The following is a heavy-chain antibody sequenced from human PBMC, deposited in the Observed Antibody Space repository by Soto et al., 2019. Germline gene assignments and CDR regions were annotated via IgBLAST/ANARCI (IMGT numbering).Heavy chain of an antibody. CDR2: IYRTGST. CDR3: ESGDPGTSVDY. V-gene: IGHV4-4*02. CDR1: GGSFTSNNW. J-gene: IGHJ4*02. D-gene: IGHD1-7*01. Sequence: AETLSLTCAVSGGSFTSNNWWTLVRQPPGQGLEWIGEIYRTGSTNYTPSLKSRVTISLDKSENQFYLKVTSLTAADTAVYYCESGDPGTSVDYWGQGTLVTVSS.